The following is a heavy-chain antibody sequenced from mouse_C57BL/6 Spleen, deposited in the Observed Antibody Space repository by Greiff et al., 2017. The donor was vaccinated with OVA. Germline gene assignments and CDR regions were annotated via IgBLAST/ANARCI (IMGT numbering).Heavy chain of an antibody. Sequence: QVQLKESGAELVKPGASVKISCKASGYAFSSYWMNWVKQRPGKGLEWIGQIYPGDGDTNYNGKFKGKATLTADKSSSTAYMQLSSLTSEDSAVYFCARTAYYSNYEYAMDYWGQGTSVTVSS. D-gene: IGHD2-5*01. CDR2: IYPGDGDT. V-gene: IGHV1-80*01. CDR3: ARTAYYSNYEYAMDY. CDR1: GYAFSSYW. J-gene: IGHJ4*01.